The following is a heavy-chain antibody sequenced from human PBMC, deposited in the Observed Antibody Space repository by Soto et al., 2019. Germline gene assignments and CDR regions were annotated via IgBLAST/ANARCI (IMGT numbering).Heavy chain of an antibody. J-gene: IGHJ4*02. D-gene: IGHD2-2*01. Sequence: GGSLRLSCAASGFTFRDYAMSWVRQAPGQGLEWVSAISGSGGSTYYADSVKGRFTISRDNSKNTLYLQMNSLRAEDTAVYYCAKDRWSCSSTSCYAGFDYWGQGTLVTVSS. CDR3: AKDRWSCSSTSCYAGFDY. CDR1: GFTFRDYA. V-gene: IGHV3-23*01. CDR2: ISGSGGST.